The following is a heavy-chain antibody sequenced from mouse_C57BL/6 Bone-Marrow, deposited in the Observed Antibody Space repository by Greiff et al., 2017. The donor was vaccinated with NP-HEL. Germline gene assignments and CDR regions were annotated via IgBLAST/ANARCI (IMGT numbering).Heavy chain of an antibody. CDR2: IYPRSGNT. CDR1: GYTFTSYG. D-gene: IGHD2-12*01. Sequence: VQLQQSGAELARPGASVKLSCKASGYTFTSYGISWVKQRTGQGLEWIGEIYPRSGNTYYNEKFKGKATLTADKSSSTAYMELRSLTSEDSAVYFCARPLRPRWYFDVWGTGTTVTVSS. V-gene: IGHV1-81*01. CDR3: ARPLRPRWYFDV. J-gene: IGHJ1*03.